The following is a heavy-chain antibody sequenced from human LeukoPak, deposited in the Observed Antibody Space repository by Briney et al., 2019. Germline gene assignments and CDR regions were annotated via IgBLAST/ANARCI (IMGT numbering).Heavy chain of an antibody. D-gene: IGHD1-26*01. CDR2: ISSSGSTI. V-gene: IGHV3-11*01. CDR3: AKIVGATTGAFDI. CDR1: GSTFSDYY. Sequence: GGSLRLSCAASGSTFSDYYMSWIRQAPGKGLEWVSYISSSGSTIYYADSVKGRFTISRDNAKNSLYLQMNSLRAEDTAVYYCAKIVGATTGAFDIWGQGTMVTVSS. J-gene: IGHJ3*02.